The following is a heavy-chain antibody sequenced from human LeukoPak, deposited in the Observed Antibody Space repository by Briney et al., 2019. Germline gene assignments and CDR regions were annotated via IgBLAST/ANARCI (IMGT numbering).Heavy chain of an antibody. CDR1: GFTVSSNY. Sequence: PGGSLRLSCAASGFTVSSNYMSWVRQAPGKGLEWVSVIYSGGSTYYADSVKGRFTISRDNSKNTLYLQMNSLRAEDTAVYYCARGATAYGWYAFDIWGQGTMVTVSS. V-gene: IGHV3-53*01. CDR3: ARGATAYGWYAFDI. CDR2: IYSGGST. D-gene: IGHD6-19*01. J-gene: IGHJ3*02.